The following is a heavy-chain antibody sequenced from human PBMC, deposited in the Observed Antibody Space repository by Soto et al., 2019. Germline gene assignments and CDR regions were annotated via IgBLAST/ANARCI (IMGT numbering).Heavy chain of an antibody. CDR2: LWYDGSNK. Sequence: PGGSLRLSCAASGVTFNTFGMHWVRQAPGKGLEWVALLWYDGSNKYYADSVKGRFTISRDNSKNTLYLQMNSLRVEDTAVYYCARERAVTGGTYYFDRWGQGTLVTVSS. J-gene: IGHJ4*02. V-gene: IGHV3-33*01. D-gene: IGHD6-19*01. CDR1: GVTFNTFG. CDR3: ARERAVTGGTYYFDR.